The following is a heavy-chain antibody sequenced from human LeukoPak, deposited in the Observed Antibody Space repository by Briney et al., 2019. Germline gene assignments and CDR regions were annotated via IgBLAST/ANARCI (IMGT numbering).Heavy chain of an antibody. D-gene: IGHD6-13*01. CDR1: GFTFSSYW. CDR2: INSDGSST. V-gene: IGHV3-74*01. CDR3: ARGFYSSSWYGGY. J-gene: IGHJ4*02. Sequence: GGSLRLSCAASGFTFSSYWMHWVRQAQGKGLVWVSRINSDGSSTSYADSVKGRFTISRDNAKNTLYLQMNSLRAEDTAVYYCARGFYSSSWYGGYWGQGTLVTVSS.